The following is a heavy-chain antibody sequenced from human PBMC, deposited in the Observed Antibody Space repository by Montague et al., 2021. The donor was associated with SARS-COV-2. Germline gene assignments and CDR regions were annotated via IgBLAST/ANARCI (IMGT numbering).Heavy chain of an antibody. CDR2: IYNSGST. V-gene: IGHV4-59*01. D-gene: IGHD6-13*01. CDR1: GGSISRYS. Sequence: SETLSLTCTVSGGSISRYSWTWIRQPPGKGLEWIGYIYNSGSTXXXPSXXXRVTISVDTSKNQFSLKLSSVAAADTAVYYCARVGRGSSWYEAAFDIWGQGTMVTVSS. CDR3: ARVGRGSSWYEAAFDI. J-gene: IGHJ3*02.